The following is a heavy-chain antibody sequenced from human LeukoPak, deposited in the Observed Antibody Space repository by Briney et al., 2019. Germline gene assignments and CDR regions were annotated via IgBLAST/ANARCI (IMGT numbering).Heavy chain of an antibody. CDR3: AKGPYTNFFDS. V-gene: IGHV4-4*07. D-gene: IGHD4-11*01. CDR1: GDSISTYY. Sequence: TSETLSLTFTVSGDSISTYYWSWIRQPAGKGPEWIGRIYISGRTNYNPSLESRVTLSLDTSKNHFSLKLRSVTAADTAVYYCAKGPYTNFFDSWGHGTLVTVSS. J-gene: IGHJ4*01. CDR2: IYISGRT.